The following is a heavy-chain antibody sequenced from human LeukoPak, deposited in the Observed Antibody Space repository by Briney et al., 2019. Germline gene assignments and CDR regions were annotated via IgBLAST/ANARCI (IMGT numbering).Heavy chain of an antibody. V-gene: IGHV1-2*02. D-gene: IGHD6-19*01. J-gene: IGHJ4*02. Sequence: ASVKVSCKASGYTFTGYYMHWVRQRHGQGLEWMWWINPNSGGTNYAQKFQGRVTMTRDTSISTGYMELSRLRSDDTAVYYCAKSTRVYSSGWYDFDYWGQGTLVTVSS. CDR1: GYTFTGYY. CDR2: INPNSGGT. CDR3: AKSTRVYSSGWYDFDY.